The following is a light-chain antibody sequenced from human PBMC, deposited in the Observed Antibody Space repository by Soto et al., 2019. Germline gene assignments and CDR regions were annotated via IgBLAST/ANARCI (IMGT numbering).Light chain of an antibody. CDR3: QQYGSSSWT. Sequence: NVSTQSPVTLSLSPGERATLSCRASQSVSSYLAWYQQRPGQAPRLLIYGASSRATGIPDRFSGSGSGTEFTLTISRLEPEDFAVYYCQQYGSSSWTFGQGNKVDI. J-gene: IGKJ1*01. V-gene: IGKV3-20*01. CDR1: QSVSSY. CDR2: GAS.